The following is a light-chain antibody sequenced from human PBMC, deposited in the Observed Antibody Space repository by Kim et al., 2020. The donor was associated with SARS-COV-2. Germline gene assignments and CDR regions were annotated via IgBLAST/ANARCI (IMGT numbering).Light chain of an antibody. CDR1: KLGDKY. Sequence: SYELTQRPSVSVSPGQTASITCSGDKLGDKYACWYQQKPGQSPALLIYQDSKRPSGIPERFSGSNSGNTATLTISGTQAMDEADYYCQAWDSSTVVFGGGTQLTFL. V-gene: IGLV3-1*01. CDR2: QDS. J-gene: IGLJ2*01. CDR3: QAWDSSTVV.